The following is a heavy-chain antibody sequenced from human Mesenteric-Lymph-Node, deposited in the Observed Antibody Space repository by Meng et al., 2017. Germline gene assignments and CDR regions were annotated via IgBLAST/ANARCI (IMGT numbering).Heavy chain of an antibody. V-gene: IGHV4-39*07. D-gene: IGHD2-15*01. J-gene: IGHJ4*02. CDR2: IYYSGGT. CDR3: ARIGYCSGGSCQYVDY. CDR1: GGSISSSSYY. Sequence: SETLSLTCTVSGGSISSSSYYWGWIRQPPGKGLEWIGSIYYSGGTYYNPSLKSRVTISVDTSKNQFSLKLSSVTAADTAVYYCARIGYCSGGSCQYVDYWGQGTLVTVSS.